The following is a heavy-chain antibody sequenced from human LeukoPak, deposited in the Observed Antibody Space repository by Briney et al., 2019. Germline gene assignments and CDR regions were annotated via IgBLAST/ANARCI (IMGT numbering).Heavy chain of an antibody. CDR1: GGSLSRYY. J-gene: IGHJ4*02. D-gene: IGHD2-21*02. CDR2: IYYSGST. Sequence: PSETLSLTCTVSGGSLSRYYWSWLEQPPGKGLEWIGYIYYSGSTNYNPSLKSRVTISVDTSKNQFSLKLSSVTAADTAVYYCARHSYCGGDCYWDAFDYWGQGTLVTVSS. V-gene: IGHV4-59*08. CDR3: ARHSYCGGDCYWDAFDY.